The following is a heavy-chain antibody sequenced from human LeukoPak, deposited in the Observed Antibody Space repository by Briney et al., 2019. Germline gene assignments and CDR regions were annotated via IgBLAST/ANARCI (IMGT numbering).Heavy chain of an antibody. V-gene: IGHV1-46*01. D-gene: IGHD1-14*01. J-gene: IGHJ4*02. CDR3: AREYKPRCPGY. Sequence: ASVKVSCKASGYTFTSYYMHWVRQDPGQGLEWMGIINPSGGSTSYAQKFQGRVTMTRDTSTSTVYMELSSLRSEDTAVYYCAREYKPRCPGYWGQGTLVTVSS. CDR2: INPSGGST. CDR1: GYTFTSYY.